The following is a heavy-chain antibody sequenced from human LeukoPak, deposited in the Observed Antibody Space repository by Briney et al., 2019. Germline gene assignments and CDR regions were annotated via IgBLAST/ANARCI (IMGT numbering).Heavy chain of an antibody. CDR2: IHHDGSNK. CDR3: VHGGLYYLDY. D-gene: IGHD3-10*01. Sequence: PGGSLRLSCAASGFTFSSYGMHWVRQAPGKGLDWVAFIHHDGSNKYYADSVRGRFTISRDIFKNTLYLQMNSLRAEDTAVYYCVHGGLYYLDYWGQGTLVTVSS. V-gene: IGHV3-30*02. CDR1: GFTFSSYG. J-gene: IGHJ4*02.